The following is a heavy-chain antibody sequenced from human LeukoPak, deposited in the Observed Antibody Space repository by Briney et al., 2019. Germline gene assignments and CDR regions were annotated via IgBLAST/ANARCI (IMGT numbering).Heavy chain of an antibody. D-gene: IGHD3-22*01. CDR1: GFTFSSYS. J-gene: IGHJ4*02. V-gene: IGHV3-21*01. CDR2: ISSSSSYI. CDR3: ARGRPGKISMIVVITPPAFDH. Sequence: GGSLRLSCAASGFTFSSYSMNWVRQAPGKGLEWVSSISSSSSYIYYADSVKGRFTISRDNAKNSLYLQMNSLRAEDTAVYYCARGRPGKISMIVVITPPAFDHWGQGTLVTVSS.